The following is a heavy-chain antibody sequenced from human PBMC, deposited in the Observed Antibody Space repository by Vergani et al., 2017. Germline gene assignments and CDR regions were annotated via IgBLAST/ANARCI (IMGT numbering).Heavy chain of an antibody. CDR2: IKQDESEK. CDR3: ARHGGSGWSLDY. D-gene: IGHD6-19*01. Sequence: VQLVASGGGVVQPGGSLRLSCVASGFTFSGYGMHWVRQAPGKGLEWVANIKQDESEKYYVDSVKGRFTISRDNAKHSLYLQMNSLRAEDTAVYYCARHGGSGWSLDYWGQGTLVTVSS. V-gene: IGHV3-7*01. J-gene: IGHJ4*02. CDR1: GFTFSGYG.